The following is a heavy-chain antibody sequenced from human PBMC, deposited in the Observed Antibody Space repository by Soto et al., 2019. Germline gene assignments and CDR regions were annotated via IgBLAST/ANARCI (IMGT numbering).Heavy chain of an antibody. D-gene: IGHD6-19*01. CDR3: ANEDSGWHMWYFEY. CDR1: GITFDTYA. CDR2: ISTSGAST. J-gene: IGHJ4*02. V-gene: IGHV3-23*01. Sequence: VGSLRLSCASSGITFDTYAMGCVRQAPGKGLEWVSAISTSGASTSFADSVEGRFTISRDNSENTLYLQMSSLRVEDTAVYYCANEDSGWHMWYFEYWGQGSLVTVSS.